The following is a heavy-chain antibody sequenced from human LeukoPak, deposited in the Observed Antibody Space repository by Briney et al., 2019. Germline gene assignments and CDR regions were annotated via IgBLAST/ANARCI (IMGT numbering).Heavy chain of an antibody. CDR3: ARTTHKTTISQTWSGAWFDP. J-gene: IGHJ5*02. D-gene: IGHD3-3*01. CDR1: GGTFSSYA. CDR2: IISIFGTA. Sequence: SVKVSCKASGGTFSSYAISWLRQAPGQGLEWMGGIISIFGTANYAQKFQGRVTITADESTSTAYMELSSLRSEDTAGYYCARTTHKTTISQTWSGAWFDPWGQGTLVTVSS. V-gene: IGHV1-69*13.